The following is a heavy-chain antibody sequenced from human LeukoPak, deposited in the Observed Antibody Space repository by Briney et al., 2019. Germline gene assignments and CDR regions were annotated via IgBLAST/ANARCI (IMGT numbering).Heavy chain of an antibody. V-gene: IGHV6-1*01. D-gene: IGHD3-10*01. CDR3: ARRCGAFYFDY. CDR2: TYYRSKWYN. Sequence: SQTLSLTCAISGDSVSSNSATWNWIRRSPSRGLEWLGRTYYRSKWYNDYAISVKSRIIINPDTSKNQFSLQLNSVTPEDTAVYYCARRCGAFYFDYWGQGTLVPVSS. J-gene: IGHJ4*02. CDR1: GDSVSSNSAT.